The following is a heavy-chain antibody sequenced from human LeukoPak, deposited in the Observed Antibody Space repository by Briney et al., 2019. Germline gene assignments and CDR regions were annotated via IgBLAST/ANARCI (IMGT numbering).Heavy chain of an antibody. CDR1: GYTFTSYY. J-gene: IGHJ4*02. CDR3: AREESGGYFDY. D-gene: IGHD2-8*02. V-gene: IGHV1-46*01. CDR2: INPSAGNT. Sequence: GASVKVSCKASGYTFTSYYMHWVRQAPGQGLEWMGIINPSAGNTNYARKFQGRVTMTRDTSTSTVYMELSSLRSEDTAVYYCAREESGGYFDYWGQRTVVTVSS.